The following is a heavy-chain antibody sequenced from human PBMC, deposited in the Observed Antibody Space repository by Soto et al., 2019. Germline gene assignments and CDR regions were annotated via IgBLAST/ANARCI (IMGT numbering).Heavy chain of an antibody. Sequence: GGSLRLSCAASGFTFSSYAMSWVRQAPGKGLEWVSAISGSGGSTYYADSVKGRFTISRDNSKNTLYLQMNSLRAEDTAVYYCAKDLYLSSVAPVYPTLDYWGQGTLVTVSS. CDR1: GFTFSSYA. CDR2: ISGSGGST. V-gene: IGHV3-23*01. D-gene: IGHD3-22*01. CDR3: AKDLYLSSVAPVYPTLDY. J-gene: IGHJ4*02.